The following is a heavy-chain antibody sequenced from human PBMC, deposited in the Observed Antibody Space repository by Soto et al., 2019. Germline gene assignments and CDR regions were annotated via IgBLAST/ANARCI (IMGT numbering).Heavy chain of an antibody. J-gene: IGHJ6*02. CDR1: WDSFTSYG. Sequence: GQSMKISCKGSWDSFTSYGVVWVRQMPGKGLEWMGIIYPGDSDTRYSPSFQGQVTISADKSISTAYLQWSSLKASDTAMYYCARRLGYCSGGSCYYYGMDVWGQGTTVTVSS. CDR2: IYPGDSDT. CDR3: ARRLGYCSGGSCYYYGMDV. V-gene: IGHV5-51*01. D-gene: IGHD2-15*01.